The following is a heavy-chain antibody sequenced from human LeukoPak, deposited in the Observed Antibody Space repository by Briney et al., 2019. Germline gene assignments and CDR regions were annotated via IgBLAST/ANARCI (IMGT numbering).Heavy chain of an antibody. D-gene: IGHD5/OR15-5a*01. J-gene: IGHJ2*01. CDR1: GGSISSYY. CDR2: IYYSGSN. CDR3: ARFRESVSWYFDL. V-gene: IGHV4-59*08. Sequence: SETLSLTCTVSGGSISSYYWSWIRQPPGKGLEWIGYIYYSGSNNYTPSLKSRVTISVDTSKNQFSLKLRSVTAAHTAVYYCARFRESVSWYFDLWGRGTLVTVSS.